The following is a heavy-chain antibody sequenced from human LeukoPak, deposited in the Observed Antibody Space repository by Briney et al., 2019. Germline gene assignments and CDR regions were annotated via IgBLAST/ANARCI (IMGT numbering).Heavy chain of an antibody. J-gene: IGHJ5*02. V-gene: IGHV1-2*02. Sequence: GASVKVSCKASGYTFTGYYMHWVRQAPGQGLEWMGWINPNSGGTNYAQEFQGRVTMTRDTSISTAYMELSRLRSDDTAVYYCARGAIVVVVPAAHKNWFDPWGQGTLVTASS. CDR2: INPNSGGT. D-gene: IGHD2-2*01. CDR1: GYTFTGYY. CDR3: ARGAIVVVVPAAHKNWFDP.